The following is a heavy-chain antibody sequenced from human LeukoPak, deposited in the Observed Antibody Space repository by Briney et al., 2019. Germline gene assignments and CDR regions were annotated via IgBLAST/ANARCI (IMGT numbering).Heavy chain of an antibody. CDR3: ARDPYSGNYGTYYYYYMDV. CDR1: GFTFSNYN. Sequence: GGSLRLSCADSGFTFSNYNMNWVRQAPGKAMEWVSSITSSGTYAFYADSVKGRFTISRDNAKNSLYLQMDSLGPEDTAVYYCARDPYSGNYGTYYYYYMDVWGKGTTVTISS. J-gene: IGHJ6*03. V-gene: IGHV3-21*01. CDR2: ITSSGTYA. D-gene: IGHD1-26*01.